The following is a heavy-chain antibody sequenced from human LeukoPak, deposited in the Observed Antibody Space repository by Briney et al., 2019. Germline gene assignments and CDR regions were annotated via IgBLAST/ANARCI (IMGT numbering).Heavy chain of an antibody. V-gene: IGHV3-7*01. D-gene: IGHD1/OR15-1a*01. Sequence: PGGSLRLSCAASGFTFSSYWMSWVRQAPGKGLEWVANIKQDGSEKYYVDSVKGRFTISRDNAKNALYLQMNRLRAEDTAVYYCARVDRQRNNDYWGQGTLVTVCS. J-gene: IGHJ4*02. CDR2: IKQDGSEK. CDR3: ARVDRQRNNDY. CDR1: GFTFSSYW.